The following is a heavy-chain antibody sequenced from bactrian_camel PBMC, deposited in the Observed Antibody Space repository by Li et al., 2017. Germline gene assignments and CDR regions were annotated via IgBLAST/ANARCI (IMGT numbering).Heavy chain of an antibody. Sequence: QVQLVESGGGSVQAGGSLRLTCVATGSVYNGICIGWVRRAPGKRDEGVAGIARDGTTTYADYVKGRFAVSKHNANNTLYLQMDNLEPEDTAMYYCAAGAGYYCPLSATSFAFWGQGTQVTVS. J-gene: IGHJ4*01. CDR1: GSVYNGIC. V-gene: IGHV3S53*01. CDR3: AAGAGYYCPLSATSFAF. D-gene: IGHD3*01. CDR2: IARDGTT.